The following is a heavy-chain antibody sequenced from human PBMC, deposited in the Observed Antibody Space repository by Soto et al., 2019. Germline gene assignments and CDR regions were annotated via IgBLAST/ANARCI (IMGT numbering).Heavy chain of an antibody. J-gene: IGHJ6*02. D-gene: IGHD2-21*02. CDR2: IRSGGNT. Sequence: EVQLVESGGGLVQPGGSLRLSCAASGFTVSTDGMSWVRQAPGRGREWVSIIRSGGNTYYADSVAGRFTIAKDNSKNTVFLQMNSRRAEDTAVYYCVRENDSYGMDVWGQGTTVTVSS. V-gene: IGHV3-66*01. CDR1: GFTVSTDG. CDR3: VRENDSYGMDV.